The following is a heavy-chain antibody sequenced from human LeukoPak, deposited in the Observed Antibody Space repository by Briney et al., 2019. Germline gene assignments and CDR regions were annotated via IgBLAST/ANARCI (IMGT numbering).Heavy chain of an antibody. Sequence: SVKVPCKASVGTFSSYAISWVRPAPGQGLEWMGGIIPIFVTATYAQKFQGRVTITADESTSTAYMELSSLRSEDTAVYYCARAMDFWSGYYPYYYYGMDVWGQGTTVTVSS. CDR2: IIPIFVTA. V-gene: IGHV1-69*13. D-gene: IGHD3-3*01. CDR3: ARAMDFWSGYYPYYYYGMDV. CDR1: VGTFSSYA. J-gene: IGHJ6*02.